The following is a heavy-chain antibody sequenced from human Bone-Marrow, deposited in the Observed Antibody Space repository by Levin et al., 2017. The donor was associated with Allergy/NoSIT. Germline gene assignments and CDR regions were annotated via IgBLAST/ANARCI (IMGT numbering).Heavy chain of an antibody. Sequence: SVKVSCKASGGTFSSYTISWVRQAPGQGLEWMGRIIPILGIANYAQKFQGRVTITADKSTSTAYMELSSLRSEDTAVYYCARDGPAPLASRLVGATERDNYFDYWGQGTLVTVSS. CDR3: ARDGPAPLASRLVGATERDNYFDY. J-gene: IGHJ4*02. D-gene: IGHD1-26*01. CDR1: GGTFSSYT. V-gene: IGHV1-69*04. CDR2: IIPILGIA.